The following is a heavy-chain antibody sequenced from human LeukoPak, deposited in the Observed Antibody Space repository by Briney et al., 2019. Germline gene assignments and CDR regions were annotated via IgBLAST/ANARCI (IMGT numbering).Heavy chain of an antibody. CDR2: IYTSGST. CDR3: ARTAAAPYFDY. Sequence: SETLSLTCTVSGGSISSYYWSWIRQPAGKGLEWIGRIYTSGSTNYNPSLKSRVTISVDKSKNQFSLKLSSVTAADMAVYYCARTAAAPYFDYWGQGTLVTVSS. D-gene: IGHD6-13*01. J-gene: IGHJ4*02. V-gene: IGHV4-4*07. CDR1: GGSISSYY.